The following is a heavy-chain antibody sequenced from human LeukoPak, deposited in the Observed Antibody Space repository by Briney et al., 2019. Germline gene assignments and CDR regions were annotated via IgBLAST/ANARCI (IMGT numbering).Heavy chain of an antibody. J-gene: IGHJ2*01. CDR3: ARGVSFDL. D-gene: IGHD3-16*01. V-gene: IGHV4-59*01. Sequence: SETLSLTCTVSVGSISDYYWSWIREPPGNGLVWSGYVHYSGSTTYNPSLKSRVTMSVDTSKNQFSLKLSSVTAADTAVYYCARGVSFDLWGRGTLLTVSS. CDR2: VHYSGST. CDR1: VGSISDYY.